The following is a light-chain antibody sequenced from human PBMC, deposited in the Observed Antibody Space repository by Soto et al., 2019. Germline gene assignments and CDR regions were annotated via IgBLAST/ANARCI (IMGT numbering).Light chain of an antibody. CDR1: ENVSNNY. Sequence: EVVLTQSPGTLSLSPGERATLSCRASENVSNNYLAWYQQKPGQAPRLLIFGSSDRAAGIPDRFSGSRSGTHFTLTISRLEPEDFAVYYWQQYGSSPPYTFGQGTKLEIK. J-gene: IGKJ2*01. V-gene: IGKV3-20*01. CDR3: QQYGSSPPYT. CDR2: GSS.